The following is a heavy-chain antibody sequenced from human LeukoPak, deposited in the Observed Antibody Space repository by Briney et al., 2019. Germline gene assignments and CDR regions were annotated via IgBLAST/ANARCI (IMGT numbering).Heavy chain of an antibody. CDR2: INPNTGGT. J-gene: IGHJ4*02. CDR1: GYTFTSYG. V-gene: IGHV1-2*02. CDR3: ARDHNSENWGSLGG. Sequence: ASVKVSCKASGYTFTSYGISWVRQAPGQGLEWMGWINPNTGGTNYAQKFQGRVTITRDTSINTAYMDLSRLTSDDTALYYCARDHNSENWGSLGGWGQGTLVTVSS. D-gene: IGHD7-27*01.